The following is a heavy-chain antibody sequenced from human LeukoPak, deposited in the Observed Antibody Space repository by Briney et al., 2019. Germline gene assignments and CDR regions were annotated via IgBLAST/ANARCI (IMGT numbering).Heavy chain of an antibody. J-gene: IGHJ4*02. D-gene: IGHD3-10*01. CDR1: GYTFTSYG. Sequence: GASVTVSCKASGYTFTSYGISWVRQAPGQGLEWMGWISAYNGNTNYAQKLQGRVTMTTDTSTSTAYMELRSLRSDDTAVYYCARDLPYYYGSGSSIQRGRILIDYWGQGTLVTVSS. CDR2: ISAYNGNT. V-gene: IGHV1-18*01. CDR3: ARDLPYYYGSGSSIQRGRILIDY.